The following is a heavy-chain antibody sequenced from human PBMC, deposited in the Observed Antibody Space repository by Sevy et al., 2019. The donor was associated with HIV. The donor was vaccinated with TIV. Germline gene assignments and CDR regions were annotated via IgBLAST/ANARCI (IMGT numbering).Heavy chain of an antibody. CDR1: GFTFGDYA. CDR2: IRSKAYGGTT. J-gene: IGHJ6*02. Sequence: GGSLRLSCTASGFTFGDYAMSWFRQAPGKGLEWVGFIRSKAYGGTTEYAASVKGRFTISRDDSKSIAYLQMNSLKTEDTAVYYCTRDLRFLEWLSKGYYCYGMDVWGQGTTVTVSS. D-gene: IGHD3-3*01. V-gene: IGHV3-49*03. CDR3: TRDLRFLEWLSKGYYCYGMDV.